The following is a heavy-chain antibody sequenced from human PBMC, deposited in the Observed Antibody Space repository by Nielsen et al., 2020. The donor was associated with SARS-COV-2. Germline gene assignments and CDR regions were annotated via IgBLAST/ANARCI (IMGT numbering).Heavy chain of an antibody. V-gene: IGHV5-10-1*01. CDR1: GYSFTSYW. J-gene: IGHJ6*02. CDR2: IDPSDSYT. CDR3: ASGYYDILTGLDYYYGMDV. D-gene: IGHD3-9*01. Sequence: KVSCKGSGYSFTSYWISWVRQMPGKGLEWMGRIDPSDSYTNYSPSFQGHVTISADKSISTAYLQWSSLKASDTAMYYCASGYYDILTGLDYYYGMDVWGQGTTVTVSS.